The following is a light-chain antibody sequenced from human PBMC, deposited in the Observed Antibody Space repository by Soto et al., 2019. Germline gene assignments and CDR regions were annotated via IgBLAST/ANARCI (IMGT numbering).Light chain of an antibody. CDR3: QSYDGNNVV. J-gene: IGLJ2*01. CDR2: KDN. V-gene: IGLV6-57*04. CDR1: SGSVASNH. Sequence: NFMLTQPHSVSESPGKTVTISCTRSSGSVASNHVQWYQQRPGSAPTTVIYKDNQRPSGVPDRFSGSIDSSSNSASLIISGLKTEDEADYYCQSYDGNNVVFGGGTQLTV.